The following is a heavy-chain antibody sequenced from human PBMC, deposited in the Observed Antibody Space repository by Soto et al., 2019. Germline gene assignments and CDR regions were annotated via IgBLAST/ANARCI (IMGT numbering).Heavy chain of an antibody. V-gene: IGHV4-39*01. J-gene: IGHJ6*02. D-gene: IGHD3-16*01. CDR1: GGSISSNSYY. CDR2: IYYSGTT. CDR3: ARHKGGYYSGVDV. Sequence: SETLSLTCTVSGGSISSNSYYWAWIRQPPGKGLEWIGNIYYSGTTYYNPSLKGRVTISVDTSKNQFSLKLSSVTAADTAVYYCARHKGGYYSGVDVWGQGTTVTVSS.